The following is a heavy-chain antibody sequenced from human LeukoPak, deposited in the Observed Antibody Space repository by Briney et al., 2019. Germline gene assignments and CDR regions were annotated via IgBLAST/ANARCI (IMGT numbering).Heavy chain of an antibody. V-gene: IGHV1-18*01. CDR1: GYTFTSYG. J-gene: IGHJ3*02. D-gene: IGHD3-9*01. CDR3: ARSSAYYNEADI. Sequence: GASVKVSCKASGYTFTSYGISWVRQAPGQGLEWMGWISAYNGNTNYAQKLQGRVTMTTDTSTSTAYAELRSLRSDDTAVYYCARSSAYYNEADIWGQGTMVTVSS. CDR2: ISAYNGNT.